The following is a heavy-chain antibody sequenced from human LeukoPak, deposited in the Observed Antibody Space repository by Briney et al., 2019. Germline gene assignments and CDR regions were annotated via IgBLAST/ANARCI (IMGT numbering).Heavy chain of an antibody. V-gene: IGHV3-21*01. CDR1: GFTFSSYS. CDR2: VSSSSPYI. Sequence: GGSLRLSCAASGFTFSSYSMNWVRQAPGKGLDWVSSVSSSSPYIYYSDSVKGRFSISRDNAKNSLFLQMNSLRAEDTAVYYCARSLEMATKSPVDYWGQGTLVTVSS. J-gene: IGHJ4*02. D-gene: IGHD5-24*01. CDR3: ARSLEMATKSPVDY.